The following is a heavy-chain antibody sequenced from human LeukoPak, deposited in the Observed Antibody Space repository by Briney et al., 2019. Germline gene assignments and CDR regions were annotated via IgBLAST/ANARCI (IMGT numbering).Heavy chain of an antibody. J-gene: IGHJ3*02. CDR1: GYTFTGYY. CDR3: AAASGASYDAFDI. CDR2: INPNSGGT. D-gene: IGHD1-26*01. Sequence: ASVKVSCKASGYTFTGYYMHWVRQAPGQGLEWMGWINPNSGGTNYAQKFQGRVTITRDMSTSTAYMELSSLRSEDTAVYYCAAASGASYDAFDIWGQGTMVTVSS. V-gene: IGHV1-2*02.